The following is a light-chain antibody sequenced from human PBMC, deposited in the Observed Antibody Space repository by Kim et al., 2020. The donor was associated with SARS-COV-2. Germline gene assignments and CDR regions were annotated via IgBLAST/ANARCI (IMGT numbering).Light chain of an antibody. Sequence: QSALTQPASVSGSPGQSITISCTGTSSDVGGYNYVSWYQQYPGKAPKLMIYDVSKRLSGVSNRFSGSKSGNTASLTISGLQDEDEADYYCSSYRGSGYVFGTGTKVTVL. J-gene: IGLJ1*01. CDR2: DVS. CDR1: SSDVGGYNY. CDR3: SSYRGSGYV. V-gene: IGLV2-14*03.